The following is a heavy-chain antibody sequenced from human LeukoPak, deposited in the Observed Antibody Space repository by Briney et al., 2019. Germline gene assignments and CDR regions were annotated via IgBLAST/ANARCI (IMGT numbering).Heavy chain of an antibody. CDR2: INQDGSEK. D-gene: IGHD5-18*01. CDR1: GFSFSIYW. Sequence: GGCLRLSCAASGFSFSIYWMSWVRQAPGKGLEWVANINQDGSEKNYVDSVKGRFTISRDNAKNSLYLQMNSLRAEDMAVYYCARVYSYGYCDYWGHGNLVSVSS. CDR3: ARVYSYGYCDY. J-gene: IGHJ4*01. V-gene: IGHV3-7*05.